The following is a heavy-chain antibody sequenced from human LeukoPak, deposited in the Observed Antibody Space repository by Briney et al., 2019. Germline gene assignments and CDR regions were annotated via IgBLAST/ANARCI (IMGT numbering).Heavy chain of an antibody. Sequence: SETLSLTCTVSGGSISSYYWSWIRQPAGKGLEWIGRIYTSGSTNYNPSLKSRVTMSVDTSKNQFSLKLSSVTAADTAVYYCARHSSSWSYGYYYYYMDVWGKGTTVTISS. CDR3: ARHSSSWSYGYYYYYMDV. V-gene: IGHV4-4*07. J-gene: IGHJ6*03. CDR1: GGSISSYY. D-gene: IGHD6-13*01. CDR2: IYTSGST.